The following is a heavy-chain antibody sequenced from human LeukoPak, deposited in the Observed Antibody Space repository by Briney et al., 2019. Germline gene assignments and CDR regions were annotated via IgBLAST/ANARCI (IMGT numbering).Heavy chain of an antibody. V-gene: IGHV3-53*01. Sequence: GGSLRLSCAASGFTVSYNDMTWVRQAPGKGLEWVSFLRNDGSTNYADSVKGRFTISRDNSKNTLYLQMNSLRADDTAVYYCARDIVGTTGWSLDYWGRGTLVTVSS. CDR1: GFTVSYND. CDR2: LRNDGST. CDR3: ARDIVGTTGWSLDY. D-gene: IGHD1-26*01. J-gene: IGHJ4*02.